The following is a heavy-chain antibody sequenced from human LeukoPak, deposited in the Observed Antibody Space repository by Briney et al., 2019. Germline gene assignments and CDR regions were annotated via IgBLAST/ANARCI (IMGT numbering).Heavy chain of an antibody. J-gene: IGHJ3*02. D-gene: IGHD2-21*02. Sequence: GGSLRLSCAASGFAFSSYSMNWVRQAPGKGLEWVSSISSDSRYIYYADSVKGRFTISRDNAKSSLYLQMNSLRAEDTAVYCCAWHGGGDFNDSFDIWGQGTMVTVSS. CDR3: AWHGGGDFNDSFDI. V-gene: IGHV3-21*01. CDR2: ISSDSRYI. CDR1: GFAFSSYS.